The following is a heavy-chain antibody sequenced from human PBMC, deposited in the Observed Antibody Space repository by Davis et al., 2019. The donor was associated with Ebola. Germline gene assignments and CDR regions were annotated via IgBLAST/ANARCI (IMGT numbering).Heavy chain of an antibody. V-gene: IGHV1-2*02. CDR2: INPNNGNT. CDR3: ARATYTNYDWFDP. CDR1: GDNFSRYA. D-gene: IGHD4-11*01. Sequence: ASVKVSCKASGDNFSRYAISWVRQAPGQGLEWMGCINPNNGNTDYAQKFRGRVTMTRDTSVSTVYVQLSRLTSDDTAVYFCARATYTNYDWFDPWGQGTLVTVSS. J-gene: IGHJ5*02.